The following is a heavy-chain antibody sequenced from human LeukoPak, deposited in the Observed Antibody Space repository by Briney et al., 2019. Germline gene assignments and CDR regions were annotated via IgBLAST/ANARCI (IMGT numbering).Heavy chain of an antibody. Sequence: PSETLSLTCTVFGDSVSSSNYYWTWIRQPPGKGLEWIGESNHSGSTTYNPSLKSRVTISVDTSQNQFSLKLSSVTAADTAVYYCARALNTRVVPSWGQGTLVTVSS. CDR2: SNHSGST. V-gene: IGHV4-34*01. CDR3: ARALNTRVVPS. J-gene: IGHJ5*02. D-gene: IGHD2-2*01. CDR1: GDSVSSSNYY.